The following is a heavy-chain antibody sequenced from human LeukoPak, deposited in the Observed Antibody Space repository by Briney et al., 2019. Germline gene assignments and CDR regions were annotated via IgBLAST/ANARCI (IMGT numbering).Heavy chain of an antibody. Sequence: PGRSLRLSCAASGFTFNSYAMHWVRQAPGKGLEWVALISYDGTNKYYADSVKGRFTISRDNSKNTLYLQMNSLRAEDTAVYYCANGGGASGWFGEYFQNWGQGTLVTVSS. CDR2: ISYDGTNK. J-gene: IGHJ1*01. CDR1: GFTFNSYA. V-gene: IGHV3-30-3*01. D-gene: IGHD6-19*01. CDR3: ANGGGASGWFGEYFQN.